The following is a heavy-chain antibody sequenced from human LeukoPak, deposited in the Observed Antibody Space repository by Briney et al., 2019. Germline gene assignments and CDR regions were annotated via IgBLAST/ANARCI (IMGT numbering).Heavy chain of an antibody. CDR3: AREHLTYSSGWSFDY. CDR2: IYYSGST. J-gene: IGHJ4*02. CDR1: GGSISSYY. Sequence: SETLSLTCTVSGGSISSYYWSWIRQPPGKGLVGIGYIYYSGSTNYNPSLKSRVTISVDTSKNQFSLKLSSVTAADTAVYYCAREHLTYSSGWSFDYWGQGTLVTVSS. V-gene: IGHV4-59*01. D-gene: IGHD6-19*01.